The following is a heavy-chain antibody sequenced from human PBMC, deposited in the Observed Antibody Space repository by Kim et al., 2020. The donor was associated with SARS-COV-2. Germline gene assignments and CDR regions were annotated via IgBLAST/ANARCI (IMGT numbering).Heavy chain of an antibody. Sequence: SETLSLTCTVSGGSISSGDYYWSWIRQPPGKGLEWIGYIYYSGSTYYNPSLKSRVTISVDTSKNQFSLKLSSVTAADTAVYYCARDLGYCGGDCYPGVWFDPWGQGTLVTVSS. J-gene: IGHJ5*02. D-gene: IGHD2-21*01. CDR3: ARDLGYCGGDCYPGVWFDP. V-gene: IGHV4-30-4*01. CDR2: IYYSGST. CDR1: GGSISSGDYY.